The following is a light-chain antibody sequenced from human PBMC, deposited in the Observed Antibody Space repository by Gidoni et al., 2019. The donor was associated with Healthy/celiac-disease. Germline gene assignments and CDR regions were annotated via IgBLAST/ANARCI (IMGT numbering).Light chain of an antibody. CDR3: QQYNSYSGT. J-gene: IGKJ1*01. V-gene: IGKV1-5*01. CDR2: DAP. CDR1: QSISSW. Sequence: DIQMTQSPSTLSASVGDRVTITCRASQSISSWLAWYQQKPGKAPKLLIYDAPSLESGVPSRFSGSGSGTEFTLTISSLQPDDFATYYCQQYNSYSGTFXXXTKVEIK.